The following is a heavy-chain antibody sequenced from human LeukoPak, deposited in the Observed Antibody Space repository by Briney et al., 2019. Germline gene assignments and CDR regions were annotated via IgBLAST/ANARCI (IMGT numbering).Heavy chain of an antibody. V-gene: IGHV3-23*01. CDR1: GFTFSSYA. J-gene: IGHJ4*02. D-gene: IGHD6-19*01. CDR2: ISGSGGST. CDR3: AKAGPSRQIAVAGYYFDY. Sequence: AGGSLRLSCAASGFTFSSYAMSWVRQAPGKGLEWVSAISGSGGSTYYADSVKGRFTISRDNSKNTLYLQMNSLRAEDTAVYYCAKAGPSRQIAVAGYYFDYWGQGTLVTVSS.